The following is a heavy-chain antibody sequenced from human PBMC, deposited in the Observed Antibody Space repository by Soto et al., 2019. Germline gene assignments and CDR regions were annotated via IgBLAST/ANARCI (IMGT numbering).Heavy chain of an antibody. CDR1: GFTFSSYA. J-gene: IGHJ3*02. Sequence: VGSLRLSCAASGFTFSSYAMSWVRQAPGKGLEWVSAISGSSSYIYYADSVKGRFTISRDNAKNSLYLQMNSLRAEDTAVYYCARDKGIVGAARLYDIWGQGTMVTVSS. V-gene: IGHV3-21*01. CDR3: ARDKGIVGAARLYDI. D-gene: IGHD1-26*01. CDR2: ISGSSSYI.